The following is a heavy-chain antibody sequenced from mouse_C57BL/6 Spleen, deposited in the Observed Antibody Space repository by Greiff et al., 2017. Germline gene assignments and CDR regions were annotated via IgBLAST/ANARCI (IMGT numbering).Heavy chain of an antibody. V-gene: IGHV14-1*01. CDR2: IDPEDGDT. CDR1: GFNIKDYY. CDR3: TPYYYGCSYYFDY. J-gene: IGHJ2*01. D-gene: IGHD1-1*01. Sequence: EVQVVESGAELVRPRASVKLSCTASGFNIKDYYMHWVKQRPEQGLEWIGRIDPEDGDTEYAPKFQGKATMTADTSSNTAYLQLSSLTSEDTAVYYCTPYYYGCSYYFDYWGQGTTLTVSS.